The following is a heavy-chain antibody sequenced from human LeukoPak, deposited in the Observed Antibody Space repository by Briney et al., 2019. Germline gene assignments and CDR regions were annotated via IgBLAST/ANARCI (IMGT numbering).Heavy chain of an antibody. J-gene: IGHJ4*02. D-gene: IGHD3-22*01. CDR3: ARGYYYDSSGYYYHY. Sequence: ASVKVSCKASGYTFTSYGISWVRQAPGQGLEWMGWMNPNSGNTGYAQKLQGRVTMTTDTSTSTAYMELWSLRSDDTAVYYCARGYYYDSSGYYYHYWGQGTLVTVSS. V-gene: IGHV1-18*01. CDR1: GYTFTSYG. CDR2: MNPNSGNT.